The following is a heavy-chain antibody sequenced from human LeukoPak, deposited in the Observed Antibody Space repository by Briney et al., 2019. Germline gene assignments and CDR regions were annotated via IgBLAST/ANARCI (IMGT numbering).Heavy chain of an antibody. V-gene: IGHV1-2*02. J-gene: IGHJ4*02. Sequence: GASVKVSCKASGYTFTGYYMHWVRQAPGQGLEWMGWINPKSGGTNYAQKIQGRVTMTRDTSITTAYMELSRLRSDDTAMYYCARNKEGKSLDYWGQGTLVTVSS. CDR3: ARNKEGKSLDY. CDR1: GYTFTGYY. CDR2: INPKSGGT.